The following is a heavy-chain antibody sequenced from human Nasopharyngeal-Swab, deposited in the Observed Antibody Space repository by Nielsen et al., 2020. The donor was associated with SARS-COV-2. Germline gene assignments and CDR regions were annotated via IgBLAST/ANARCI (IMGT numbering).Heavy chain of an antibody. CDR2: IGSIGDT. J-gene: IGHJ6*02. CDR3: ARAYGDTPYFYGVDV. V-gene: IGHV3-13*04. Sequence: GGSLRLSCAASGFIFSTYDMHWVRQSTGKGLEWVSTIGSIGDTYYPGSVKGRFTTSTENAKNSLYLQMNNLRAEDTAVYFCARAYGDTPYFYGVDVWGQGTTVTVSS. D-gene: IGHD4-17*01. CDR1: GFIFSTYD.